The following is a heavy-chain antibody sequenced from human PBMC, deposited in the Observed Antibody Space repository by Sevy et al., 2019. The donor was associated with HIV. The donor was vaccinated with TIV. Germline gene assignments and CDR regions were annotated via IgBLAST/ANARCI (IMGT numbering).Heavy chain of an antibody. CDR3: ATLDFWSENPFYGTDV. D-gene: IGHD3-3*01. CDR2: FDPEDGET. V-gene: IGHV1-24*01. J-gene: IGHJ6*02. CDR1: GYTLTKLP. Sequence: ASVKVSCKVSGYTLTKLPMHWVRQAPGKGLEWMGGFDPEDGETIYAQRFQCRVTMTEDTSTDTAYMELSSLRSEDTAVYYCATLDFWSENPFYGTDVWGQGTTVTVSS.